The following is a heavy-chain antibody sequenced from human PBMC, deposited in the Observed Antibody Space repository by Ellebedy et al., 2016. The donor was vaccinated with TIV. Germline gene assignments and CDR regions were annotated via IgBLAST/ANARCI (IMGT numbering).Heavy chain of an antibody. CDR1: GGSISNYY. CDR3: ARGEWEQRFDY. CDR2: IYHSGST. Sequence: MPSETLSLTCTVSGGSISNYYWSWIRQPPGKGLEWIGYIYHSGSTNCNPSLKSRVTISVDTSKNQFSLKLTSVTAADTAVYYCARGEWEQRFDYWGQGTLVTVSS. V-gene: IGHV4-59*01. D-gene: IGHD1-26*01. J-gene: IGHJ4*02.